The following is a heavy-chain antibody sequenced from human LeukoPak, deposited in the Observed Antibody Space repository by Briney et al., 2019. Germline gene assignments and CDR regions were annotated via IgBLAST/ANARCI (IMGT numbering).Heavy chain of an antibody. CDR3: ARDLGVGSSSNYYYYMDV. J-gene: IGHJ6*03. D-gene: IGHD6-6*01. CDR1: GGTFSSYA. Sequence: VASVKVSCKASGGTFSSYAISWVRQAPGQGLEWMGGIIPIFGTANYAQKFQGRVTITTDESTSTAYMELSSLRSEDTAVYYCARDLGVGSSSNYYYYMDVWGKGTTVTVSS. CDR2: IIPIFGTA. V-gene: IGHV1-69*05.